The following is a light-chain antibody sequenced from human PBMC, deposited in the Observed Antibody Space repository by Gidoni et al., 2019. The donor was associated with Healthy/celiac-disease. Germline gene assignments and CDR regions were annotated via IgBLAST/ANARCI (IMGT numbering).Light chain of an antibody. V-gene: IGKV1-8*01. CDR2: AAS. J-gene: IGKJ2*01. CDR1: QGISSY. CDR3: QQYYSYPPT. Sequence: ATPMTQSPSPLSASTGDRVTITCRASQGISSYLAWYQQKPGKAPKLLIYAASTLQSGVPSRFSGSGSGTDFTLTISCLQSEDFATYYCQQYYSYPPTFXQXTKLEIK.